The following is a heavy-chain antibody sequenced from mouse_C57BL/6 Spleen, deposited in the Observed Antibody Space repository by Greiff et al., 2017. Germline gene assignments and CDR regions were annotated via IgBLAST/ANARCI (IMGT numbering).Heavy chain of an antibody. CDR1: GYTFTSYW. D-gene: IGHD1-1*01. CDR3: ALIESKLLWYFDV. V-gene: IGHV1-7*01. J-gene: IGHJ1*03. CDR2: INPSSGYT. Sequence: VQLQQSGAELAKPGASVKLSCKASGYTFTSYWMHWVKQRPGQGLEWIGYINPSSGYTKYNQKFKDKATLTADKSSSTAYMQLSSLTYEDSAVYYCALIESKLLWYFDVWGTGTTVTVSS.